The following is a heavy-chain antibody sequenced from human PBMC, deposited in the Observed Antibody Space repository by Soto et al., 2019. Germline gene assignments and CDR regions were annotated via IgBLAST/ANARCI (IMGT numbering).Heavy chain of an antibody. V-gene: IGHV1-3*04. CDR1: GYSFTTHA. J-gene: IGHJ5*02. Sequence: QVQLEQSGAEVKQPGASVEVSCKASGYSFTTHAIQWIRQAPGQGLEWLGWIHSGTGDTEYSERFQDRVRITRDTCANTVYIILSSLTSEDTAVYFCARRTGLTGIDHWGPGTLVTVSS. D-gene: IGHD1-1*01. CDR2: IHSGTGDT. CDR3: ARRTGLTGIDH.